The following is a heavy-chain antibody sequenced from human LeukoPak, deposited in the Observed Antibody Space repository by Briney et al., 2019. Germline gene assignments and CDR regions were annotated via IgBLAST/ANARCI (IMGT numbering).Heavy chain of an antibody. CDR1: GGSISSYY. V-gene: IGHV4-59*01. Sequence: SETLSLTCTVSGGSISSYYWNWIRQPPGKGLEWIGYMSYSGTTNYNPSLKSRVTISVDTSKNQFSLKLSSVTAADTAVYYCARETSQKGAHYMDVWGKGTTVTISS. CDR2: MSYSGTT. J-gene: IGHJ6*03. D-gene: IGHD3-16*01. CDR3: ARETSQKGAHYMDV.